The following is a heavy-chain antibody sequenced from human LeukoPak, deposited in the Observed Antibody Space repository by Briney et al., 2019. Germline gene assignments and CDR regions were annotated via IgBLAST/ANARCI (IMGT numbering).Heavy chain of an antibody. CDR2: ISGSGGST. CDR3: AKGPAEAYCGGDCYPDQYYFDY. CDR1: GFTFSSYG. J-gene: IGHJ4*02. D-gene: IGHD2-21*02. Sequence: GGSLRLSCAASGFTFSSYGMSWVRQAPGKGLEWVSAISGSGGSTYYADSVKGRFTISRDNSKNTLYLQMNSLRAEDTAVYYCAKGPAEAYCGGDCYPDQYYFDYWGQGTLVTVSS. V-gene: IGHV3-23*01.